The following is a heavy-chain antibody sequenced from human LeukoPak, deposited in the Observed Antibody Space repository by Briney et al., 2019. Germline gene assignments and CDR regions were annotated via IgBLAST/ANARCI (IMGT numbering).Heavy chain of an antibody. CDR1: GGSFSGYY. CDR2: TYHSGST. V-gene: IGHV4-34*01. J-gene: IGHJ6*03. CDR3: ARGRRIVVVLGATRTHRDYYMDV. D-gene: IGHD2-15*01. Sequence: SETLSLACTVYGGSFSGYYWSWIRQSPGKGLEWIGETYHSGSTNYNSSLKSRVTISLDTSKNQFSLKLSSVTAADTAVYYCARGRRIVVVLGATRTHRDYYMDVWGKGTTVTVSS.